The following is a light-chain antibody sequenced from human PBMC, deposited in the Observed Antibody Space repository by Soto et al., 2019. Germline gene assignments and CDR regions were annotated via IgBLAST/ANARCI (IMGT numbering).Light chain of an antibody. CDR3: SSYTSSSPHVV. V-gene: IGLV2-14*01. Sequence: QSALTQPASVSGSPGQWITISCTGTCSDVGGYNYVSWYQQHPGKAPKLMIYDVSNRPSGVSNRFSGSKSGNTASLTISGLQAEDEADYYCSSYTSSSPHVVFGGGTKLTVL. J-gene: IGLJ2*01. CDR1: CSDVGGYNY. CDR2: DVS.